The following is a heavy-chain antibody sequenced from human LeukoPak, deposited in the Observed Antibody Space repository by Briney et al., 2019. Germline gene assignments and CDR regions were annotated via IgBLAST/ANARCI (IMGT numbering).Heavy chain of an antibody. CDR3: ARHGYSDYGIDS. D-gene: IGHD5-12*01. CDR1: GGSISSSYY. V-gene: IGHV4-39*01. J-gene: IGHJ5*01. Sequence: PSETLSLTCTVSGGSISSSYYWDWIRQPPGKGLEWIGYIHYSGSTHYNPALKSRLTISADMSKNQFALKMSSVTAADTAVYYCARHGYSDYGIDSWGQGTLVTVSS. CDR2: IHYSGST.